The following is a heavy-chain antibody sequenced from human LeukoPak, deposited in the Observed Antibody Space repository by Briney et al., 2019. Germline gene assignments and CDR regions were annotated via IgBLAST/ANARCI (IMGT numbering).Heavy chain of an antibody. D-gene: IGHD6-19*01. Sequence: GGSLRLSCAASGFTFSSYSMNWVRQAPGKGLEWVSSISSSSSYIYYADSVKGRFTISRDNAKNSLYLQMSSLRAEDTAVYYCARGGYSSGWFDYWGQGTLVTVSS. CDR2: ISSSSSYI. CDR3: ARGGYSSGWFDY. V-gene: IGHV3-21*01. J-gene: IGHJ4*02. CDR1: GFTFSSYS.